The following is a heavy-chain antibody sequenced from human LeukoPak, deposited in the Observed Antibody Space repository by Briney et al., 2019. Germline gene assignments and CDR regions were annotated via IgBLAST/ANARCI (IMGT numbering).Heavy chain of an antibody. D-gene: IGHD6-19*01. J-gene: IGHJ6*02. CDR2: ISAYNGNT. CDR3: ARGIAVADYRSMDV. V-gene: IGHV1-18*01. CDR1: GYTFTSYG. Sequence: ASVKVSCKASGYTFTSYGITWVRQAARQRLKGLGWISAYNGNTNYAQKLQGRVTMTTDTSTSTAYMELRSLRSDDTAVYYCARGIAVADYRSMDVWGQGTTVTVSS.